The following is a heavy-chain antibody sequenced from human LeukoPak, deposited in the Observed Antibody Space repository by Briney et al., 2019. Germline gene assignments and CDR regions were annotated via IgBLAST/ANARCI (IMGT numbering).Heavy chain of an antibody. V-gene: IGHV3-66*01. Sequence: PGGSLRLSCGASGFTVSSNYMSWVRQAPGKGLEWVSVIYSGGSTYYADSVKGRFTISRDNSKNTLYLQMNSLRADDTAVYYCAKAPTLSYLDYWGQGTLVTVSS. CDR1: GFTVSSNY. CDR3: AKAPTLSYLDY. CDR2: IYSGGST. D-gene: IGHD3-16*01. J-gene: IGHJ4*02.